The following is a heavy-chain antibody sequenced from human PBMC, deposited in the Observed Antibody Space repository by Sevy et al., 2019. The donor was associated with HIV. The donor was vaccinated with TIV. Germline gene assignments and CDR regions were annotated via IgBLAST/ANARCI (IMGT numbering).Heavy chain of an antibody. V-gene: IGHV1-2*02. Sequence: ASVKVSCKASGNTFTVYFVYWVRQAPGQGLEWMGWINPNSGDTNYAQNFQGRVTMTSDASISTAYMELSSLTSDDTAVYYCARGVTIFGVDYYFQHWGQGALATVSS. D-gene: IGHD3-3*01. CDR1: GNTFTVYF. CDR3: ARGVTIFGVDYYFQH. CDR2: INPNSGDT. J-gene: IGHJ1*01.